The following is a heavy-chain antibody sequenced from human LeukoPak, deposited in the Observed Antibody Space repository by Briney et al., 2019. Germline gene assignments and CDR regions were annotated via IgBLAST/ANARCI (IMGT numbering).Heavy chain of an antibody. CDR3: ARGYSNWDY. Sequence: PSETLSLTCAVYGGSFSGYYWSWIRQPPGKGLEWIGEINHSGSTNYNPSLKSRVTISVDTSKNQFSLKLSSVTAADTAVYYCARGYSNWDYWGQGTQVTVSS. D-gene: IGHD4-11*01. CDR1: GGSFSGYY. CDR2: INHSGST. J-gene: IGHJ4*02. V-gene: IGHV4-34*01.